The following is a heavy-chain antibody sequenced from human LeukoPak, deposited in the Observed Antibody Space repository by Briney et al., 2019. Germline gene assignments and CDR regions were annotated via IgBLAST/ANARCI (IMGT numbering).Heavy chain of an antibody. CDR3: ARDRISINALDM. J-gene: IGHJ3*02. Sequence: SSETLSLTCAVSGASISGHYLTWLQQPPGKGLEWIGYISHIGSTNYNPSLKSRVTISVDTSKNQFSLKLTSVTAADTAVYYCARDRISINALDMWGQGTMVTVSS. CDR2: ISHIGST. D-gene: IGHD1-14*01. CDR1: GASISGHY. V-gene: IGHV4-59*11.